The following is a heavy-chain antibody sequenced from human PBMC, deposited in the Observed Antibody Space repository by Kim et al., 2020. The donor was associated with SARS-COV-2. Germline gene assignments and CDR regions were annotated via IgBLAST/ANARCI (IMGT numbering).Heavy chain of an antibody. Sequence: GKGRFTISRDNAKNSLYLQMNSLRAEDTAVYYCARASEWLPFYYYYGMDVWGQGTTVTVSS. D-gene: IGHD3-3*01. V-gene: IGHV3-21*01. CDR3: ARASEWLPFYYYYGMDV. J-gene: IGHJ6*02.